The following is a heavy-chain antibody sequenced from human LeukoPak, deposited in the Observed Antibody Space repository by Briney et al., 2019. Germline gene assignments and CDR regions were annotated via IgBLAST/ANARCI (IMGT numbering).Heavy chain of an antibody. CDR2: ISTSGSII. D-gene: IGHD3-22*01. Sequence: GGSLRLSCAASGFTLSDYHMNWIRQAPGKGLEWVSYISTSGSIIYHADSVKGRFTISRDNAKNSLYLQMNSLRAEDTAVYYCARVFGGGYYDYWGQGTLVTVSS. CDR3: ARVFGGGYYDY. V-gene: IGHV3-11*01. J-gene: IGHJ4*02. CDR1: GFTLSDYH.